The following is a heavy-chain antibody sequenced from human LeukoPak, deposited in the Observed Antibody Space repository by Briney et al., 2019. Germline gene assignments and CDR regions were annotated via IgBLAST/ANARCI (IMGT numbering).Heavy chain of an antibody. CDR2: IYYSGST. CDR3: AREIQVAAYDY. J-gene: IGHJ4*02. Sequence: SETLSLTCTVSGGSISSYYWSWIRQPPGKGLEWIGYIYYSGSTNYNPSLKSRVTISADTSKNQFSLKLSSVTAADPAVYYCAREIQVAAYDYWGQGTLVTVSS. CDR1: GGSISSYY. V-gene: IGHV4-59*01. D-gene: IGHD2-15*01.